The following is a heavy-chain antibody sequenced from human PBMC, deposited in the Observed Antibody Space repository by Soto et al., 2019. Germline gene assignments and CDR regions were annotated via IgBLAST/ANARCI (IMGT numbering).Heavy chain of an antibody. CDR2: IYSGGST. V-gene: IGHV3-66*01. J-gene: IGHJ4*02. D-gene: IGHD2-15*01. Sequence: PGGSLRLSCAASGFTLMSNYMRWVRQPPGKGLEWVSVIYSGGSTYYADSVKGRFTISRDNSENTLYLQMNSLRAEDTAVYYFLMTCSGGTCSFDVWGPGTLVNVAS. CDR3: LMTCSGGTCSFDV. CDR1: GFTLMSNY.